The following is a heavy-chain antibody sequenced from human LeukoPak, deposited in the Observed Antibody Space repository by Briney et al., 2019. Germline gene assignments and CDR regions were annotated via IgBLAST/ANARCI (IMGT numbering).Heavy chain of an antibody. J-gene: IGHJ6*04. CDR1: GASASIYW. Sequence: GCLRLSCVAPGASASIYWVSWVRPALGGGGGWVANIKQDGSEKHYVDSVKGRFTISRDNAKNSLYLKMNSLRAEDTAVYYCTRLLPGAQDFDLWGKGTPVTVSS. CDR3: TRLLPGAQDFDL. CDR2: IKQDGSEK. D-gene: IGHD2/OR15-2a*01. V-gene: IGHV3-7*01.